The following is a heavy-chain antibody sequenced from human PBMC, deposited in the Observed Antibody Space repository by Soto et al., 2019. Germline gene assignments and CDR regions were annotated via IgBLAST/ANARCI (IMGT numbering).Heavy chain of an antibody. D-gene: IGHD1-26*01. V-gene: IGHV1-69*02. CDR3: ARLIRIVGAKDY. Sequence: ASVKVSCKASGGTFSSYTISWVRQAPGQGLEWMGRIIPILGIANYAQKFQGRVTITADKSTSTAYMELSSLRSEDTAVYYCARLIRIVGAKDYWGQGTLVTVSS. CDR1: GGTFSSYT. CDR2: IIPILGIA. J-gene: IGHJ4*02.